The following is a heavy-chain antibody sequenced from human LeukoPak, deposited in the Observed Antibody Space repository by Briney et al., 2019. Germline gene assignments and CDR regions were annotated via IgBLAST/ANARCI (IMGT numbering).Heavy chain of an antibody. V-gene: IGHV3-53*01. CDR3: ARALYSSAWYNY. J-gene: IGHJ4*02. Sequence: GGSLRLSCAASGFTVSSNYMNWVRQAPGKGLECVSVIYSGGSTYYADSVKGRFTIPRDNSKNTLYLQMNSLRVEDTAVYYCARALYSSAWYNYWGQGTLVTVSS. CDR1: GFTVSSNY. D-gene: IGHD6-19*01. CDR2: IYSGGST.